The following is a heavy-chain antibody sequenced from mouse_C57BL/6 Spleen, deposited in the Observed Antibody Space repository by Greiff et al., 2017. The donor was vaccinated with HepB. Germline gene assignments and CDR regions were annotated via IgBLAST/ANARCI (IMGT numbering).Heavy chain of an antibody. Sequence: DVMLVESGGDLVKPGGSLKLSCAASGFTFSSYGMSWVRQTPDKRLEWVATISSGGSYTYYPDSVKGRFTISRDNAKNTLYLQMSSLKSEDTAMYYCARRYYSNSDYAMDYWGQGTSVTVSS. CDR3: ARRYYSNSDYAMDY. CDR1: GFTFSSYG. D-gene: IGHD2-5*01. J-gene: IGHJ4*01. V-gene: IGHV5-6*02. CDR2: ISSGGSYT.